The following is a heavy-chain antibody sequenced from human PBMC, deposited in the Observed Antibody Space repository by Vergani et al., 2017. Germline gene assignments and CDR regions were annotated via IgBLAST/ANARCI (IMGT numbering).Heavy chain of an antibody. CDR2: IRTSENGGTS. CDR1: GFPFHDFG. D-gene: IGHD5-18*01. CDR3: TRGYKYGYD. J-gene: IGHJ4*02. Sequence: EVKLVESGGGLVQPGQSLRLACITSGFPFHDFGINWVRQAPGKGLEGISLIRTSENGGTSHYAASVAGRFSISRDDSKSVAYLQMDGLKTDDTATYYCTRGYKYGYDWGQGTLVTVSS. V-gene: IGHV3-49*04.